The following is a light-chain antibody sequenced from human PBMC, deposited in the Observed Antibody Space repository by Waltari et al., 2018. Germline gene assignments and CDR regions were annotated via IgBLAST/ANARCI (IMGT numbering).Light chain of an antibody. CDR1: SGHSSHA. CDR3: QTWATGIRV. V-gene: IGLV4-69*01. J-gene: IGLJ2*01. Sequence: QLVLTQSPSASASLGASVKLTCTLSSGHSSHAIAWHQQQPEKGPRYLMRLNSDGSHTKGDGIPERFSGSSSGAERYLTISSLQSEDEADYYCQTWATGIRVFGGGTKLTVL. CDR2: LNSDGSH.